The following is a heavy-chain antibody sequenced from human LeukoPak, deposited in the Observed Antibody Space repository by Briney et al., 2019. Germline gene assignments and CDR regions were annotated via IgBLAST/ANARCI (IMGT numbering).Heavy chain of an antibody. J-gene: IGHJ1*01. Sequence: SETLSLTCTVSGGSISSSSYYWGWIRQPPGKGLEWIGNIYYSGSTYYNPSLKSRVTISVDTSKNQFSLKLSSVTAADTAVYYCASALISSSWRPEYFQHWGQGTLVTVSS. CDR2: IYYSGST. D-gene: IGHD6-13*01. V-gene: IGHV4-39*01. CDR3: ASALISSSWRPEYFQH. CDR1: GGSISSSSYY.